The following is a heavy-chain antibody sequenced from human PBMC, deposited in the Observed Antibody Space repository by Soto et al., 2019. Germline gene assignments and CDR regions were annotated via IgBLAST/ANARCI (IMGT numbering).Heavy chain of an antibody. J-gene: IGHJ6*02. CDR3: ARDLTTVSRISPGVHRNYYYYYGMNV. CDR2: IIPIFGTA. V-gene: IGHV1-69*13. D-gene: IGHD4-4*01. CDR1: GGTFSSYA. Sequence: SVKVFCKASGGTFSSYAISWVRQAPGRGLEWMGGIIPIFGTANYAQQFQGRVTITADESTSTAYMELSSLRSEDTAVYYCARDLTTVSRISPGVHRNYYYYYGMNVWGQGATVTVSS.